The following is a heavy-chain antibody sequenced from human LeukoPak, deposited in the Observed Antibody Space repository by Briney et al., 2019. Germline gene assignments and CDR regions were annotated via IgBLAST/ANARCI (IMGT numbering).Heavy chain of an antibody. CDR1: GFTFSSYA. CDR3: AMPHDTEYYFDY. V-gene: IGHV3-30*04. CDR2: ISYDGSNK. J-gene: IGHJ4*02. Sequence: PGGSLRLSCAASGFTFSSYAMHWVRQAPGKGLEWVAVISYDGSNKYYADSVKGRFTISRDNSKNTLYLQMNSLRAEDTAVYYCAMPHDTEYYFDYWGQGTLVTVSS.